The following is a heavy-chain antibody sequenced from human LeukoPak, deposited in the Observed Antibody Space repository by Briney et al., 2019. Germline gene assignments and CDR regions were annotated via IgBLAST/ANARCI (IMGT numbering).Heavy chain of an antibody. CDR1: GGSISSGDYY. V-gene: IGHV4-30-4*08. Sequence: SETLSLTCTVSGGSISSGDYYWSWIRQPPGKGLEWIGYIYYSGSTYHNPSLKSRVTISVDTSKNQFSLKLSSVTAADTAVYYCARASTLYGDYPDYWGQGTLVTVSS. CDR2: IYYSGST. D-gene: IGHD4-17*01. CDR3: ARASTLYGDYPDY. J-gene: IGHJ4*02.